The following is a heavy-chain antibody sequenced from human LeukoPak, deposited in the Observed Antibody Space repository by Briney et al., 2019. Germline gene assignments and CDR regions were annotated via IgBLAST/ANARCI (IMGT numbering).Heavy chain of an antibody. CDR3: AKDKGDYGSESPYGMYV. V-gene: IGHV3-23*01. Sequence: SGGSLRLSCAASGFTFSSYAMSWVRQAPGKGLEWVSAISGSGGSTYYADSVKGRFTISRDNSKNTLYLQMNSLRAEDTAVYYCAKDKGDYGSESPYGMYVWGQGTTVTVSS. D-gene: IGHD3-10*01. CDR2: ISGSGGST. CDR1: GFTFSSYA. J-gene: IGHJ6*02.